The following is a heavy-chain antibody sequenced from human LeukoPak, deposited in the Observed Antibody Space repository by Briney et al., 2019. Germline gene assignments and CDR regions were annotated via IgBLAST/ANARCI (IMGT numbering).Heavy chain of an antibody. D-gene: IGHD6-13*01. CDR2: TYHSGST. V-gene: IGHV4-38-2*01. CDR3: ARRLEQLVLFDY. J-gene: IGHJ4*02. Sequence: NASETLSLTCAVSGYSISSGYYWGWIQQPPGKGLEWIGSTYHSGSTYYNPSLKSRVTISVDTSKNQFSLKLSSVTAADTAVYYCARRLEQLVLFDYWGQGTLVTVSS. CDR1: GYSISSGYY.